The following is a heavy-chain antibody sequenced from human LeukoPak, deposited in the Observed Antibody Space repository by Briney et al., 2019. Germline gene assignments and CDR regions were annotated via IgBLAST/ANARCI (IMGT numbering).Heavy chain of an antibody. V-gene: IGHV3-53*01. CDR2: IYSGGST. CDR1: GFTVSSNY. D-gene: IGHD1-26*01. CDR3: ARGGWELSQYFQH. J-gene: IGHJ1*01. Sequence: GGSLRLSCAASGFTVSSNYMSWVRQAPGKGLEWVSVIYSGGSTYYADSVKGRFTISRDNSKNTLYLQMNSLRAEDTAVYYCARGGWELSQYFQHWGQGTLVTVSS.